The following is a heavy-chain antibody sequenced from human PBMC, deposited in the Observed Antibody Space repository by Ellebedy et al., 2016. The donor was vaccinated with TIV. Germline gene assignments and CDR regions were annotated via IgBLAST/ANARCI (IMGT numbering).Heavy chain of an antibody. CDR1: GFSFSNAW. D-gene: IGHD2-15*01. Sequence: GESLKISCAASGFSFSNAWMSWVRQAPGKGLEWIGYIRSQAHGGTTDYADPVKGRFTISRDDSKNTLYLQMNSLKTDDTAVYYCGDNFYWGQGTLVTVSS. J-gene: IGHJ4*02. V-gene: IGHV3-15*01. CDR2: IRSQAHGGTT. CDR3: GDNFY.